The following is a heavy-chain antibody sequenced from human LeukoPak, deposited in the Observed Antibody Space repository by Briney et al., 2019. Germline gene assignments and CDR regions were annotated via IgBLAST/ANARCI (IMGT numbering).Heavy chain of an antibody. CDR1: GLSFSTSA. V-gene: IGHV3-64*01. CDR3: ARSSDTRFGQLVL. J-gene: IGHJ1*01. Sequence: PGGSLRLSCAASGLSFSTSAMHWVRQAPGKGLVSVAAIISDGGSTFHAHSVKGRFTSSRDNPKNTLYLQMGSLRTEDMAMYYCARSSDTRFGQLVLWGQGTRVSVSS. CDR2: IISDGGST. D-gene: IGHD3-16*01.